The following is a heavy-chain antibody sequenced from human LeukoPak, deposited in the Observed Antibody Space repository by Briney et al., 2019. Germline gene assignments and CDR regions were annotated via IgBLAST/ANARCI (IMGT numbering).Heavy chain of an antibody. CDR1: GFTFSDYY. CDR2: ISGGSSTI. V-gene: IGHV3-11*01. D-gene: IGHD3-22*01. J-gene: IGHJ4*02. Sequence: PGGSLRLSCAASGFTFSDYYMSWIRQAPGKGLEWVSFISGGSSTIYYADSVKGRFTISRDNAKNSLYLQLNSLRAEDTAVYYCARDRLPYYDNSGETSPDYWGQGTLVTVSS. CDR3: ARDRLPYYDNSGETSPDY.